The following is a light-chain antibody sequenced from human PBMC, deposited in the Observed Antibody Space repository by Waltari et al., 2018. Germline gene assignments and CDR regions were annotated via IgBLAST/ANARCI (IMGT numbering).Light chain of an antibody. CDR3: QQYYTNPRT. V-gene: IGKV4-1*01. CDR1: QSLLYTSNNKNY. CDR2: WAS. J-gene: IGKJ1*01. Sequence: DIVMTQSPESLAVSLGERATINCKSSQSLLYTSNNKNYLAWHPQKPGQPPKLLIYWASTRESGVPDRFSGSGSGTDFTLTISNLQAEDVAVYYCQQYYTNPRTFGQGTRLEIK.